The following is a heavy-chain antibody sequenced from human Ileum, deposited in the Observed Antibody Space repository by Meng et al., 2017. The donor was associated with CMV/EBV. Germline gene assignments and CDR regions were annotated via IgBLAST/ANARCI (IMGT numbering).Heavy chain of an antibody. CDR3: AREESVGIAVTGTFDY. Sequence: QVQLTESGSGLVKPSETLSLTCTVSGDSISSNFWSWIRQPAGKGLEWIGRIYSSGSTFYNPSLNSRVTMSVDTSKNQFSLSLASVTAADTAIYFCAREESVGIAVTGTFDYWGQGILVTVSS. V-gene: IGHV4-4*07. CDR1: GDSISSNF. CDR2: IYSSGST. J-gene: IGHJ4*02. D-gene: IGHD6-19*01.